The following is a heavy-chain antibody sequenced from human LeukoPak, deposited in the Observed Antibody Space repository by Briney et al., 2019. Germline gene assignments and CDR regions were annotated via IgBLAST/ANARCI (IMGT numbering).Heavy chain of an antibody. J-gene: IGHJ4*02. Sequence: GGSLRLSCAASGFTFSSYSMNWVRQAPGKGLEWVSYISSSSSTIYYADSVKGRFTISRDSAKNSLYLQMNSLRDEDTAVYYCAPHRDGSYPFDFWGQGTLVTVSP. CDR3: APHRDGSYPFDF. CDR2: ISSSSSTI. CDR1: GFTFSSYS. D-gene: IGHD1-26*01. V-gene: IGHV3-48*02.